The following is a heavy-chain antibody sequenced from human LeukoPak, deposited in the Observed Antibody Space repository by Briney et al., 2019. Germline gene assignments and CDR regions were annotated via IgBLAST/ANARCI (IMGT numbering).Heavy chain of an antibody. CDR1: GYSISSGYY. CDR2: IHHSGTT. CDR3: ARDFTDTTGPTY. Sequence: SETLSLTCSVSGYSISSGYYWGWIRQPPGKGLEWIGCIHHSGTTHYNPSLKSRVTLSMDASKNQFSLRLSSATAADTAVFYCARDFTDTTGPTYWGQGVLVTVSS. J-gene: IGHJ4*02. D-gene: IGHD2-8*02. V-gene: IGHV4-38-2*02.